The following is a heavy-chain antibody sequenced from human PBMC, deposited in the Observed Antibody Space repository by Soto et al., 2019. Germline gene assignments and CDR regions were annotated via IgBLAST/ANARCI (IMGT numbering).Heavy chain of an antibody. D-gene: IGHD4-17*01. V-gene: IGHV1-69*12. CDR2: IIPIFGTA. Sequence: QVQLVQSGAEVKKPGSSVKVSCTASGGTFSSYAISWVRQAPGQGLEWMGGIIPIFGTANYAQKFQGRVTITADESTSTAYMELSSLRSEDTAVYYCARGGVNGDYYYYGMDVWGQGTTVTVSS. CDR1: GGTFSSYA. J-gene: IGHJ6*02. CDR3: ARGGVNGDYYYYGMDV.